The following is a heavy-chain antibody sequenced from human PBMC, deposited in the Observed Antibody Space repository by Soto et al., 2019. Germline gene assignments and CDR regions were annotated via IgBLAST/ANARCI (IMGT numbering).Heavy chain of an antibody. D-gene: IGHD2-2*01. CDR3: GTPVSSRHQAFEV. J-gene: IGHJ3*01. V-gene: IGHV4-39*01. Sequence: TLSLTCTVSGGSMISSMYYWGWIRQPPGKGLEWIGSIYSSGSTYYNPSLKSRVTISVDTSRNQFSLKLSSVTAADTAVYYCGTPVSSRHQAFEVSGQGTMVAVSS. CDR2: IYSSGST. CDR1: GGSMISSMYY.